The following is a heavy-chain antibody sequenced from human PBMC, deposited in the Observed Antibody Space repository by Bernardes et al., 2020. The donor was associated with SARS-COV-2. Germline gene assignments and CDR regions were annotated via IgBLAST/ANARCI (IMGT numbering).Heavy chain of an antibody. Sequence: SETLSLTCAVYGGSFSGYYWNWIRQPPGKGLEWIGEINHSGSTNYNPSLKSRVTISVDTSKNQFSLKLSSVTAADTAVYYCASPGIKINYYGSGRGRSLNAQYHFDYWGQGTLVTVSS. CDR1: GGSFSGYY. V-gene: IGHV4-34*01. J-gene: IGHJ4*02. CDR3: ASPGIKINYYGSGRGRSLNAQYHFDY. CDR2: INHSGST. D-gene: IGHD3-10*01.